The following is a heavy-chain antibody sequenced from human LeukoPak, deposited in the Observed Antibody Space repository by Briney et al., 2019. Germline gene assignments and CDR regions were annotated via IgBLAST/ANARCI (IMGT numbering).Heavy chain of an antibody. V-gene: IGHV3-30*18. D-gene: IGHD3-22*01. CDR1: GFTFSSYG. CDR3: AKDYSYYDSSGYLDY. J-gene: IGHJ4*02. Sequence: GGSLRLSCAASGFTFSSYGMHWVRQAPGKGLEWVAVISYDGSNKYYADSVKGRFTISRDNSKNTLYLQMNSLRAEDTAVYYCAKDYSYYDSSGYLDYWGQGTLVTVSS. CDR2: ISYDGSNK.